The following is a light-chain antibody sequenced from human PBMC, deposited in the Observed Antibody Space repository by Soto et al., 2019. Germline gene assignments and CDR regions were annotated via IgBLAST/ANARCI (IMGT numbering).Light chain of an antibody. V-gene: IGKV3-15*01. CDR1: QSVSSN. CDR2: GAS. Sequence: EIMMTQSPATLSVSPGERAPLSCRASQSVSSNLAWYQQKPVQAPRLLIYGASTRATGIPARFSGSGSGTEFTLTISSLQSEDFAVYYCQQYNNWWTFGQGAKVDIK. J-gene: IGKJ1*01. CDR3: QQYNNWWT.